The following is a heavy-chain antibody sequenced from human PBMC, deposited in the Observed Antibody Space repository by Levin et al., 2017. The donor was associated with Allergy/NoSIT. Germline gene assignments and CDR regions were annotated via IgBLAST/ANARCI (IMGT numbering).Heavy chain of an antibody. CDR2: IKQDGTEK. CDR1: GFTFSSYW. V-gene: IGHV3-7*04. CDR3: ARNWRSAFDI. D-gene: IGHD2-8*02. J-gene: IGHJ3*02. Sequence: GESLKISCEASGFTFSSYWMCWVRQAPGKGLEWVANIKQDGTEKFYVDSVKGRFTVSKDNARNSVFLLMSSLRVEDTAVYYCARNWRSAFDIWGQGTMVTVSS.